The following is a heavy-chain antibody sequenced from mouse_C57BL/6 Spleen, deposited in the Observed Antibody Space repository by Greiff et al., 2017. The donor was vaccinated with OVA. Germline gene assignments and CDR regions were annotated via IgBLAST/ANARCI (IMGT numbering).Heavy chain of an antibody. CDR3: TRRLQFAY. V-gene: IGHV14-4*01. CDR2: IDPENGDT. Sequence: EVQLQQSGAELVRPGASVKLSCTASGFNIKDDYMHWVKQRPEQGLEWIGWIDPENGDTEYASKFQGKATITADTSSNTAYLQLSSLTSEDTAVYYCTRRLQFAYWGQGTLVTVSA. CDR1: GFNIKDDY. J-gene: IGHJ3*01. D-gene: IGHD2-4*01.